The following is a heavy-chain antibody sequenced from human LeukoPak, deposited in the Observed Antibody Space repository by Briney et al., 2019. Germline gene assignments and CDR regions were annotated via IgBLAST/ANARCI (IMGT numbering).Heavy chain of an antibody. Sequence: GGSLRLSCAASGFTFNTFWMSWVRQAPGKGLEWVANIDEDGSEKYYVESVKGRFTISRDNSKNTLYLQMNSLRAEDTAVYYCAKATPYYYDSSGYYPFDYWGQGTLVTVSS. V-gene: IGHV3-7*03. J-gene: IGHJ4*02. CDR3: AKATPYYYDSSGYYPFDY. CDR1: GFTFNTFW. CDR2: IDEDGSEK. D-gene: IGHD3-22*01.